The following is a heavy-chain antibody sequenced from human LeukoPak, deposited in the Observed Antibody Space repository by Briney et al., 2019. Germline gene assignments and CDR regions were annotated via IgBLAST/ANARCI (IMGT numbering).Heavy chain of an antibody. CDR1: GGSISSYY. D-gene: IGHD1-26*01. J-gene: IGHJ4*02. CDR2: IYYSGST. V-gene: IGHV4-59*08. CDR3: ARSGSYGPNFAY. Sequence: SETLSLTCTVSGGSISSYYWSWIRQSPGKGLEWIGYIYYSGSTNYNPSLKSRVTISVDTSKNQFSLKLSSVTAAGTAVYYCARSGSYGPNFAYWGQGTLVTVSS.